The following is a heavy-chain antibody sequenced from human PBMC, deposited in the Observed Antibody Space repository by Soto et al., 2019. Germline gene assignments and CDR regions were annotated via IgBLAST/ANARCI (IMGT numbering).Heavy chain of an antibody. V-gene: IGHV4-59*01. Sequence: XGTLSLTCTVSGGSISSYYWSWIRQPPGKGLEWIGYIYYSGSTNYNPSLKSRVTISVDTSKNQFSLKLSSVTAADTAVYYCARGTFAYYYGSGSPYNWFDPWGQGTLVTVSS. CDR3: ARGTFAYYYGSGSPYNWFDP. CDR1: GGSISSYY. D-gene: IGHD3-10*01. J-gene: IGHJ5*02. CDR2: IYYSGST.